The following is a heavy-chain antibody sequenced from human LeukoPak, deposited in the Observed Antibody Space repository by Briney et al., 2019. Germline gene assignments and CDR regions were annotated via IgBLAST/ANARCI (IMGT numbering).Heavy chain of an antibody. V-gene: IGHV6-1*01. D-gene: IGHD3-10*01. Sequence: SQTLSLTCAISGDSVSSNSAGWNWIRQSPSRGLEWLGRTYYRSKWYNDYAVSVKSRITINPDTSKNQFSLQLNSVTPEDTAVYYCARGSGSYYETNWFDPWGQGTLVTVSS. J-gene: IGHJ5*02. CDR2: TYYRSKWYN. CDR1: GDSVSSNSAG. CDR3: ARGSGSYYETNWFDP.